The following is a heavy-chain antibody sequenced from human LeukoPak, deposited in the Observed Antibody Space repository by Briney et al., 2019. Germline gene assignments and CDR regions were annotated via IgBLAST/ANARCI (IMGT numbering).Heavy chain of an antibody. CDR2: IYSGGST. V-gene: IGHV3-53*01. CDR1: GFTVSSNY. Sequence: PGGSLRLSCAASGFTVSSNYMSWVRQAPGKGLEWVSVIYSGGSTYYADSVKGRFTISRDNSKNTLYLQTNSLRAEDTAVYYCAREFYYDSSGGFDYWGQGTLVTVSS. D-gene: IGHD3-22*01. CDR3: AREFYYDSSGGFDY. J-gene: IGHJ4*02.